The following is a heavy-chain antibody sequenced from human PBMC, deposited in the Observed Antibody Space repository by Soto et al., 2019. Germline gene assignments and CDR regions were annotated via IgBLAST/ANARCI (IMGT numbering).Heavy chain of an antibody. Sequence: QVRLVQSGAEVKKPGASVKVSCKTSGYIFTNFDINWVRQASGQGLEWMGWMNPKTGNTGYARQFQGRVTLSRDVSKSTAYMEMNSLRAQDTAVYYCASGLDPWGQGTLVTVS. V-gene: IGHV1-8*01. CDR3: ASGLDP. CDR1: GYIFTNFD. J-gene: IGHJ5*02. CDR2: MNPKTGNT.